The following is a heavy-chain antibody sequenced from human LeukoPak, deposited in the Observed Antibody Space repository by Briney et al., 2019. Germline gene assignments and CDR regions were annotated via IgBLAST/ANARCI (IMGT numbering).Heavy chain of an antibody. CDR3: ARGVVVVPAAIRNYYYYGMDV. D-gene: IGHD2-2*01. CDR1: GGSISSYY. CDR2: IYTSGST. V-gene: IGHV4-4*07. J-gene: IGHJ6*02. Sequence: SETLSLTCTVSGGSISSYYWSWIRQPAGKGLEWIGRIYTSGSTNYNPSLKSRVTMSVDTSKNQFSLKLSSVTAADTAVYYCARGVVVVPAAIRNYYYYGMDVWGQGTTVTVSS.